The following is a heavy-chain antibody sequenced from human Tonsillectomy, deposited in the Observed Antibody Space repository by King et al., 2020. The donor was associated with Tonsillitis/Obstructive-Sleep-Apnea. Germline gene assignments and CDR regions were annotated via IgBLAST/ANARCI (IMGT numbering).Heavy chain of an antibody. CDR1: RFTFSRYG. CDR2: ISYDGSNK. Sequence: VQLVESGGGVVQPGRSLRLSCAASRFTFSRYGMHWVRQAPGKGLEWVAVISYDGSNKYYADSVKGRFTISRDNSKNTLYLRMNSLRAEDTALYYCAKAVWGYCSSTSCYPAFDIWGQGTMVTVSS. V-gene: IGHV3-30*18. D-gene: IGHD2-2*01. CDR3: AKAVWGYCSSTSCYPAFDI. J-gene: IGHJ3*02.